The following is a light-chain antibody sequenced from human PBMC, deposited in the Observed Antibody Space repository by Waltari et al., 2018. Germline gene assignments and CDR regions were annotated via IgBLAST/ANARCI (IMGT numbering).Light chain of an antibody. Sequence: DIQLTQTPSFLSASVGDRVTITCRASQDISSYLSWYQQKPGKAPNLLVYTASTLQSGVPSRVSGSRSGTEFTLTISSLQPEDLATYYCQQLNRYPLTVGRGTRLDIK. CDR2: TAS. CDR1: QDISSY. V-gene: IGKV1-9*01. J-gene: IGKJ5*01. CDR3: QQLNRYPLT.